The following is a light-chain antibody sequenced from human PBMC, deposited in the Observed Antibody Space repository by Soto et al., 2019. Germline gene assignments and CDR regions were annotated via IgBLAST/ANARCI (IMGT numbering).Light chain of an antibody. V-gene: IGLV2-14*03. CDR1: SSDVGAYKY. Sequence: QSALTQPASVSGSPGQSITIACTGISSDVGAYKYVSWYQQHPGKAPKLMIYDVSHRPSGVSNRFSASKSGNTASLTISGLPAEDEATYYCSSCTSSSTTYVFGTGTKLTVL. CDR2: DVS. J-gene: IGLJ1*01. CDR3: SSCTSSSTTYV.